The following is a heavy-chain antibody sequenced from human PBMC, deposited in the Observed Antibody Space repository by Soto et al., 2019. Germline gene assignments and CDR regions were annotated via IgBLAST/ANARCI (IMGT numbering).Heavy chain of an antibody. Sequence: ASVKVSCKAPGYTFTSYGISWVRQAPGQGLEWMGWISAYNGNTNYAQKLQGRVTMTTDTSTSTAYMELRSLRSDDTAVYYCARESGYDSSGYYYSALLAYYYGMDVWGQGTTVTGSS. CDR3: ARESGYDSSGYYYSALLAYYYGMDV. CDR2: ISAYNGNT. J-gene: IGHJ6*02. CDR1: GYTFTSYG. D-gene: IGHD3-22*01. V-gene: IGHV1-18*01.